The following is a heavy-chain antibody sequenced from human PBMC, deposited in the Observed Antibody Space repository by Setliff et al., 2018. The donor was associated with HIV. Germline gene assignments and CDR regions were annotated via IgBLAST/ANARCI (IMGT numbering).Heavy chain of an antibody. V-gene: IGHV4-31*02. J-gene: IGHJ2*01. CDR3: ARDPHNYDSSGYRRTWYFDL. Sequence: SETLSLTCTVSGGSIYSGGYFWSWIRQPPGKGLEWIGSIYCSGNANYNPSLKSRVTMSVDTSKNQFSLKLSSVSAADTAVYYCARDPHNYDSSGYRRTWYFDLWGRGSLVTVSS. D-gene: IGHD3-22*01. CDR1: GGSIYSGGYF. CDR2: IYCSGNA.